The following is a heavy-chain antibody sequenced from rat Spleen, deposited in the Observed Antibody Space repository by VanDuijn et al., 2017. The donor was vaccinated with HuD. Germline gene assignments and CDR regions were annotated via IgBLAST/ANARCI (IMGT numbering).Heavy chain of an antibody. V-gene: IGHV5-25*01. J-gene: IGHJ4*01. Sequence: EVQLVESGGGLVQPGRSLKLSCAASGFTLSNRYMAWVRQAPTKGLDWVAYISPGGGSTYYRDSVKGRFTISRDNAKSTLYLQVDSLKSEDTATYYCARHYGGYSEYVMDAWGQGVSVTVSS. CDR2: ISPGGGST. D-gene: IGHD1-11*01. CDR3: ARHYGGYSEYVMDA. CDR1: GFTLSNRY.